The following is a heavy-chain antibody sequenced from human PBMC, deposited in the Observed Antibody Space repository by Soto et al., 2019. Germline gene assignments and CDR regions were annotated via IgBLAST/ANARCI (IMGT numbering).Heavy chain of an antibody. V-gene: IGHV3-23*01. CDR3: AKGTGYYDGSAYPN. CDR2: ISGSGGST. Sequence: EVQLLESGGGLVQPGGSLRLSCAVSGFTFSSYAMTWVRQAPGKGLEWVSAISGSGGSTHYADSVKGRFTISRDKSKNTLYLQMNRLRAEDTAVYYCAKGTGYYDGSAYPNWGQGTLVTVSS. CDR1: GFTFSSYA. J-gene: IGHJ4*02. D-gene: IGHD3-22*01.